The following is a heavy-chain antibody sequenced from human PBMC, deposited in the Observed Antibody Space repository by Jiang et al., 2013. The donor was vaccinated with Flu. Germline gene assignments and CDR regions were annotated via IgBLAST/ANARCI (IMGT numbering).Heavy chain of an antibody. V-gene: IGHV1-8*01. CDR3: AREVEYYDSSGYRDY. Sequence: NWVRQATGQGLSGWMDEPNSGNTGYAQKFQGRVTMTRDTSTSTVYMELRSLRSDDTAVYYCAREVEYYDSSGYRDYWGQGTLGHRSPQ. CDR2: EPNSGNT. J-gene: IGHJ4*02. D-gene: IGHD3-22*01.